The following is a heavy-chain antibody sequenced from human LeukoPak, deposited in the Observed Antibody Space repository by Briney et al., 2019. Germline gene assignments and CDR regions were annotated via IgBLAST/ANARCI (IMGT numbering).Heavy chain of an antibody. D-gene: IGHD4-17*01. CDR3: ARGVYGDYGDDY. CDR2: INPNSGGT. Sequence: GASVKVSCKASGYTFTGYYMHWVRQAPGQGLEWMGWINPNSGGTNYAQKLQGRVTMTTDTSTSTAYMELRSLRSDDTAVYYCARGVYGDYGDDYWGQGTLVTVSS. CDR1: GYTFTGYY. V-gene: IGHV1-2*02. J-gene: IGHJ4*02.